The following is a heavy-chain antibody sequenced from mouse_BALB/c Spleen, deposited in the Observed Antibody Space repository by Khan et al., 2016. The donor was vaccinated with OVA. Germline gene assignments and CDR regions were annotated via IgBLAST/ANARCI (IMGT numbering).Heavy chain of an antibody. D-gene: IGHD2-1*01. CDR3: ARDGNGNFFDY. V-gene: IGHV9-3-1*01. CDR1: GYTFTNYG. J-gene: IGHJ2*01. CDR2: INTYTGEP. Sequence: QIQLVQSGPELKKPGETVKISCKASGYTFTNYGMNWVKQAPGKGLKWMGWINTYTGEPTYADDFKGRFAFSLETSASTAYLQLNNLKNEDTATCVCARDGNGNFFDYWGQGTTLTVSS.